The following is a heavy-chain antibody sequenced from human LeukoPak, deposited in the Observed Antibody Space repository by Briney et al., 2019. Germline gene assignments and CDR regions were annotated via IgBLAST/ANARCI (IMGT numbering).Heavy chain of an antibody. J-gene: IGHJ4*02. CDR2: IYHSGST. CDR1: GYSISSGYY. CDR3: ARGITIFGVTTL. D-gene: IGHD3-3*01. V-gene: IGHV4-38-2*01. Sequence: SETLSLTCAVSGYSISSGYYWGWIRQPPGKGLEWIGSIYHSGSTYYNPSLKSRVTISVDTSKNQFSLKLSSVTAADTAVYYCARGITIFGVTTLWGQGTLVTVSS.